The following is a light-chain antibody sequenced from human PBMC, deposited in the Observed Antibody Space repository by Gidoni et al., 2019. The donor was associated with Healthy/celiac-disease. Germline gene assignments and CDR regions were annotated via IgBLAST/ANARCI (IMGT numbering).Light chain of an antibody. V-gene: IGKV1-33*01. CDR1: QDISNY. CDR3: QQYDNLLRGT. Sequence: DIQMTQSPSSLSASVGDRVTITCQASQDISNYLNWYQQKPGKAPKLLLYDASNLETGVPSRFSGSGSGTDFTFTIISLQPEDIATYYCQQYDNLLRGTFGQGTKLEIK. J-gene: IGKJ2*01. CDR2: DAS.